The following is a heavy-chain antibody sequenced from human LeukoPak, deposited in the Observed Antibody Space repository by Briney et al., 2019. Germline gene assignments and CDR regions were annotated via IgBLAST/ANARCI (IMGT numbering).Heavy chain of an antibody. V-gene: IGHV3-23*01. Sequence: GGYLRLSCAASGFTFSSSAMSWVRQAPGKGLDWVSAISGSGGSTYYADSAKGRFTISRDNSKNTLYLQMNSLRAEDTGVYYCAKGAEYVWGSYFDYWGQGTLVTVSS. CDR3: AKGAEYVWGSYFDY. J-gene: IGHJ4*02. D-gene: IGHD3-16*01. CDR2: ISGSGGST. CDR1: GFTFSSSA.